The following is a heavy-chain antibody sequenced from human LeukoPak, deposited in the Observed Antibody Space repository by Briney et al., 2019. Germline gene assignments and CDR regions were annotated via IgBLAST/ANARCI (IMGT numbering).Heavy chain of an antibody. J-gene: IGHJ5*02. V-gene: IGHV3-11*03. CDR2: ISSSSSYT. CDR3: ARISVASCSSTSCYGFDP. D-gene: IGHD2-2*01. Sequence: GGSLRLSCAASGFTFSDYYMSWIRQAPGKGLEWVSYISSSSSYTNYAGSVKGRFTISRDNAKNSLYLQMNSLRAEDTAVYYCARISVASCSSTSCYGFDPWGQGTLVTVSS. CDR1: GFTFSDYY.